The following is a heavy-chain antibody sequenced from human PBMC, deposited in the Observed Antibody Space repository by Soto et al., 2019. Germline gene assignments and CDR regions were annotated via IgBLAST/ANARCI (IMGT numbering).Heavy chain of an antibody. J-gene: IGHJ4*02. Sequence: GGSLRLSCAASGFTFSSHAMHWVRQAPGKGLEWVAVISYDGSNKYYADSVKGRFTISRDNSKNTLYLQMNSLRAEDTAVYYCAGTDWDYFDYWGQGTLVTVSS. CDR1: GFTFSSHA. V-gene: IGHV3-30-3*01. CDR3: AGTDWDYFDY. CDR2: ISYDGSNK. D-gene: IGHD1-1*01.